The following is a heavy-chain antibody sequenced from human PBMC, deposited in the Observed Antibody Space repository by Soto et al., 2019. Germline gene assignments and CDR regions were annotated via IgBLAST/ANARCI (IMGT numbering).Heavy chain of an antibody. J-gene: IGHJ6*01. CDR2: IYHSGST. V-gene: IGHV4-59*01. D-gene: IGHD6-19*01. CDR1: GGSISSYY. Sequence: PSETLSLTCTVSGGSISSYYWSWIRQPPGKGLEWIGYIYHSGSTNYNPSLKSRLTISVDTSRNQFSLKLSSVTAADTAVYYCARETAGDYYYGMDVWGQGAAVTV. CDR3: ARETAGDYYYGMDV.